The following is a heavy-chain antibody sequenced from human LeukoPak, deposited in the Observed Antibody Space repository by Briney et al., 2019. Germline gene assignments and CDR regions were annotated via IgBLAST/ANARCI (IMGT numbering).Heavy chain of an antibody. Sequence: TGGSLRLSCAASGFTFSSYEMNWVRQATGKGLEWVSYISSSGSTIYYADSVKGRFTISRDNAKNSLYLQMNSLRAEDTAVYYCARDPSDYGDYPFDYWGQGTLVTVSS. CDR2: ISSSGSTI. CDR1: GFTFSSYE. CDR3: ARDPSDYGDYPFDY. D-gene: IGHD4-17*01. J-gene: IGHJ4*02. V-gene: IGHV3-48*03.